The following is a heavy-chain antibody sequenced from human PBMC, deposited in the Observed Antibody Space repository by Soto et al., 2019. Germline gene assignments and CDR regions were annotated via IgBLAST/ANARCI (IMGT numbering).Heavy chain of an antibody. J-gene: IGHJ4*02. Sequence: GGSLRLSCAVSGFTFSSYWMHWVRQAPGKGLVWVSRINPDGSSTSYADSVKGRFTISRDNAKNTLYLQMISLRAEDTAVYYCTRDPPGTGIDYWGQGTRVTVSS. V-gene: IGHV3-74*01. CDR1: GFTFSSYW. CDR3: TRDPPGTGIDY. D-gene: IGHD1-1*01. CDR2: INPDGSST.